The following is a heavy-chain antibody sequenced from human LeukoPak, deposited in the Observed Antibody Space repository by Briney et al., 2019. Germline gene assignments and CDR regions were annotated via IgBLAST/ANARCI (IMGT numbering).Heavy chain of an antibody. CDR2: IYTSGST. CDR3: ARDTAFGYSSSWYAY. Sequence: SETLSLTCTVSGGSISSGSYYWSWIRQPAGKGLEWIGRIYTSGSTNYNPSLKSRVTISVDTSKNQFSLKLSSVTAADTAVYYCARDTAFGYSSSWYAYWGQGTLVTVSS. V-gene: IGHV4-61*02. CDR1: GGSISSGSYY. J-gene: IGHJ4*02. D-gene: IGHD6-13*01.